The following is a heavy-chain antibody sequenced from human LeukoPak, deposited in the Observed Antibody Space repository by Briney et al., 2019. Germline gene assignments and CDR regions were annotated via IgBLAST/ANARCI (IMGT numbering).Heavy chain of an antibody. CDR3: AKALKRTSGRKFGSCLDS. CDR2: ISGDGGTT. D-gene: IGHD1-26*01. Sequence: PGGSLRLSCAASGLSFSSYAMSWVRQAPEKGLEWVSGISGDGGTTIYADSMKGRLTISRDNSKNTLYLHMNSLRTEDTAIYYCAKALKRTSGRKFGSCLDSWGQGTLVTVSS. J-gene: IGHJ4*02. CDR1: GLSFSSYA. V-gene: IGHV3-23*01.